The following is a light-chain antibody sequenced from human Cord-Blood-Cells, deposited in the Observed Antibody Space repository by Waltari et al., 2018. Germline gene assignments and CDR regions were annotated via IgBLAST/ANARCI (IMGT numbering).Light chain of an antibody. CDR1: SLRSYY. CDR2: GKN. CDR3: NSRDSSGNHVV. J-gene: IGLJ2*01. Sequence: SSELTQDPAVSVALGQTVRITCQGDSLRSYYARWYQQKPGQAPVLVIYGKNNRPSWIPDRFAGSSSRNTASLTITGAQAEDEADYYCNSRDSSGNHVVFGGGTKLTVL. V-gene: IGLV3-19*01.